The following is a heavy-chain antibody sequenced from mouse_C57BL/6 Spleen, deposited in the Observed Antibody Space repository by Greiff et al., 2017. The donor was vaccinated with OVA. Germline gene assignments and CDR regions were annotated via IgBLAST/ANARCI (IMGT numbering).Heavy chain of an antibody. CDR2: IDPSDSYT. CDR3: ARLITTVVADY. J-gene: IGHJ2*01. CDR1: GYTFTSYW. Sequence: QVHLQQSGAELVKPGASVKLSCKASGYTFTSYWMQWVKQRPGQGLEWIGEIDPSDSYTNYNQKFKGKATLTVDTSSSTAYMQLSSLTSEDSAVYYCARLITTVVADYWGQGTTLTVSS. V-gene: IGHV1-50*01. D-gene: IGHD1-1*01.